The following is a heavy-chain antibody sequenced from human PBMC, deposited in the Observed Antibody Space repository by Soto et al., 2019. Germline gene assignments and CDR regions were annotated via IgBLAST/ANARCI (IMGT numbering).Heavy chain of an antibody. D-gene: IGHD3-10*01. CDR1: GGSISSGGYY. V-gene: IGHV4-31*03. CDR3: ARTCITMVRGVIDWFDP. CDR2: IYYSGST. J-gene: IGHJ5*02. Sequence: PSETLSLTCTVSGGSISSGGYYWSWIRQHPGKGLEWIGYIYYSGSTYYNPSLKSRVTISVDTSKNQSSLKLSSVTAADTAVYYCARTCITMVRGVIDWFDPWGQGTLVTVSS.